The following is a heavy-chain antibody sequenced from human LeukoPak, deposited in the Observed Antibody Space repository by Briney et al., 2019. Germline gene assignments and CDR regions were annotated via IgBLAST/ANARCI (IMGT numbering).Heavy chain of an antibody. D-gene: IGHD5-12*01. J-gene: IGHJ5*02. CDR3: AKTLDYDYINWLDP. Sequence: GGSLRLSCAASGFTFSSYWMSWVRQAPGKGLEWVSAISGSGGSTYYADSVKGRFTISRDNSKNTLYLQMNSLRTEDTAVYYCAKTLDYDYINWLDPWGQGTLVTVSS. CDR2: ISGSGGST. V-gene: IGHV3-23*01. CDR1: GFTFSSYW.